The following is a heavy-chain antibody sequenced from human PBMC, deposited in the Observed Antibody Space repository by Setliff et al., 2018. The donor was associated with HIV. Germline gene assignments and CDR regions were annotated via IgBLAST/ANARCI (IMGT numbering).Heavy chain of an antibody. CDR2: IYPRDSKI. Sequence: GESLKISCKGSGYSFTSYWVAWVRQMPGKGLEWMGIIYPRDSKIKYSPSFEGQVSISVDKSVNTAYLQWSSLKASDTAIYYCAKWGSATPYFDDWGQGTLVTVSS. CDR3: AKWGSATPYFDD. V-gene: IGHV5-51*01. D-gene: IGHD6-25*01. J-gene: IGHJ4*02. CDR1: GYSFTSYW.